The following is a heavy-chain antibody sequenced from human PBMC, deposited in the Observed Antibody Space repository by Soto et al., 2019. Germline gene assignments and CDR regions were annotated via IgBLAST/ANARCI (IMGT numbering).Heavy chain of an antibody. CDR3: ARSRAAAGTGGWGYCYGMDV. V-gene: IGHV3-33*01. Sequence: VAVIWYDGSNKYYADSVKGRFTISRDNSKNTLYLQMNSLRAEDTAVYYCARSRAAAGTGGWGYCYGMDVWGQGTTVTVSS. J-gene: IGHJ6*02. D-gene: IGHD6-13*01. CDR2: IWYDGSNK.